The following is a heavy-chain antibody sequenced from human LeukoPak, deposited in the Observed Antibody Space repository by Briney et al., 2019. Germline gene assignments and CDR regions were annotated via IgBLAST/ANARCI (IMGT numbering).Heavy chain of an antibody. CDR2: ITSSSSYI. Sequence: GGSLRLSCAASGFTFSSYNMNWVRQAPGKGLEWVSSITSSSSYIYYADSVKGRFTISRDNAKNSLYLQMNSLRAEDTAVYYCARDAYCGGDCYSDYWGQGTLVTVSS. CDR3: ARDAYCGGDCYSDY. J-gene: IGHJ4*02. D-gene: IGHD2-21*02. CDR1: GFTFSSYN. V-gene: IGHV3-21*01.